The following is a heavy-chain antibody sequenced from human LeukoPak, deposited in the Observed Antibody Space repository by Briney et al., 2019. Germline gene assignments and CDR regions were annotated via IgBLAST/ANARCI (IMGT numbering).Heavy chain of an antibody. D-gene: IGHD3-22*01. CDR2: IWYDGSNK. CDR3: AKDSISRYYYDSSGYSDY. J-gene: IGHJ4*02. Sequence: GGSLRLSCAASGFTFSSYGMHWVRQAPGKGLEWVAVIWYDGSNKYYADSVKGRFTISRDNSKNTLYLQMDSLRAEDTAVYYCAKDSISRYYYDSSGYSDYWGQGNLVTVSS. CDR1: GFTFSSYG. V-gene: IGHV3-33*06.